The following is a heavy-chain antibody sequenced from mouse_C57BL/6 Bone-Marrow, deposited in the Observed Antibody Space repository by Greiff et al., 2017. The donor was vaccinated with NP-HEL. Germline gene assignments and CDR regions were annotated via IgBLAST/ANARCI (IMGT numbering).Heavy chain of an antibody. D-gene: IGHD2-3*01. CDR1: GYTFTSYW. Sequence: QVQLQQPGAELVKPGASVKMSCKASGYTFTSYWITWVKQRPGQGLEWIGDIYPGSGSTNYNEKFKSKATLTIDTSSSTAYMQLSSLTSEDSAVYYCARNGWLLLPFAYWGQGTLVTVSA. V-gene: IGHV1-55*01. J-gene: IGHJ3*01. CDR3: ARNGWLLLPFAY. CDR2: IYPGSGST.